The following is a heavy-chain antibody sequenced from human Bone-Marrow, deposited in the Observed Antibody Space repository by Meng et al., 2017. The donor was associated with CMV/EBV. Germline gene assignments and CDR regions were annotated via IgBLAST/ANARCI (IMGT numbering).Heavy chain of an antibody. D-gene: IGHD1-1*01. J-gene: IGHJ4*02. V-gene: IGHV1-2*02. CDR1: GYTFTGYY. CDR2: INPNSGGT. Sequence: ASVKVSCKASGYTFTGYYMHWVRQAPGQGLEWMGWINPNSGGTNYAQKFQGRVTMTRDPSISTAYMELSRLRSDDTAVYYCARKPRSTNLIDYWGQGTLVTVSS. CDR3: ARKPRSTNLIDY.